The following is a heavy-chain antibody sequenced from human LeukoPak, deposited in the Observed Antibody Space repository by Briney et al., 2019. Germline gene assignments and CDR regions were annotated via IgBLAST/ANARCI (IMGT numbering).Heavy chain of an antibody. Sequence: SETLSLTCTVSGGSISSGSYYWGWIRQPPGMGLEWIGSIYYSGSTYYNPSLESRVTISVDTSKNQFSLNLASVTAADTAVYYCARSVVTLYWYFDLWGRGTLVTVSS. D-gene: IGHD4-23*01. V-gene: IGHV4-39*01. CDR3: ARSVVTLYWYFDL. CDR2: IYYSGST. CDR1: GGSISSGSYY. J-gene: IGHJ2*01.